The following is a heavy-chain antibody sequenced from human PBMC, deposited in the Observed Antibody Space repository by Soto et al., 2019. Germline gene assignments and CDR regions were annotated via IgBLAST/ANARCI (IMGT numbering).Heavy chain of an antibody. Sequence: ASVKVSCKTSGYTFTNYVVDWVREAPGQGLEWMGWINSGNGNTKYSEKFQGRVTISRDTFASTAYMELNSLTSEDTAVYYCARGLTIFGVVIGYWGQGTLVTVSS. D-gene: IGHD3-3*01. V-gene: IGHV1-3*01. J-gene: IGHJ4*02. CDR2: INSGNGNT. CDR3: ARGLTIFGVVIGY. CDR1: GYTFTNYV.